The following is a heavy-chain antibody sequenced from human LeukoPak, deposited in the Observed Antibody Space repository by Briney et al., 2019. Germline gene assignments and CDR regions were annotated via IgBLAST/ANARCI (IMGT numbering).Heavy chain of an antibody. J-gene: IGHJ4*02. CDR2: ISPIFGTA. V-gene: IGHV1-69*05. CDR3: ARDLGEHDYGDYPPFGLDY. D-gene: IGHD4-17*01. Sequence: ASVKVSCKASGCTFSSYAISWVRQAPGQGLEWMGRISPIFGTANYAQKFQGRVTITTDESTSTAYMELSSLRSEDTAVYYCARDLGEHDYGDYPPFGLDYWGQGTLVTVSS. CDR1: GCTFSSYA.